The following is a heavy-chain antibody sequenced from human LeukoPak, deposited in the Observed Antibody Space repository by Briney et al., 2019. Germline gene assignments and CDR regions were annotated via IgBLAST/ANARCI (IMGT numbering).Heavy chain of an antibody. Sequence: GGSLRLSCAASGFTFSSYWMSWVRQAPGKGLEWVANIKQDGSEKYYVDSVKGRFTISRDNSKNTLYLQMNSLRAEDTAVYYCAKVPRPFYSGSYSPWGQGTLVTVSS. J-gene: IGHJ5*02. CDR2: IKQDGSEK. D-gene: IGHD1-26*01. CDR1: GFTFSSYW. V-gene: IGHV3-7*03. CDR3: AKVPRPFYSGSYSP.